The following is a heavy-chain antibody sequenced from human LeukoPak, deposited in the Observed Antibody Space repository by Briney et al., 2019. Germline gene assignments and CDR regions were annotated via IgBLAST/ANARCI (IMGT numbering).Heavy chain of an antibody. D-gene: IGHD6-19*01. V-gene: IGHV3-23*01. CDR2: ISGSGGST. Sequence: GGYLRLSCAASGFTFISYAMSWVRQAPGKGLEWVSAISGSGGSTYYADSVKGRFTISRDNSKNTLYLQMNSLRAEDTAVYYCAKEFKRSSGWLRVDYWGQGTLVTVSS. CDR1: GFTFISYA. CDR3: AKEFKRSSGWLRVDY. J-gene: IGHJ4*02.